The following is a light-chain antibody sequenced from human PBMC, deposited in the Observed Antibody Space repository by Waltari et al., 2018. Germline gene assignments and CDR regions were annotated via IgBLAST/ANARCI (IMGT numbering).Light chain of an antibody. Sequence: QSVLTQPPSASGTPGQSVTISCSGSNFTIGANTVTWYQHLPGTAPKLFIYSNHRRPSGVPGRFSGSKSGTSASLAISGLQSDDEADYYCATWDDSLNGWVFGGGTKLTVL. CDR1: NFTIGANT. CDR2: SNH. J-gene: IGLJ3*02. V-gene: IGLV1-44*01. CDR3: ATWDDSLNGWV.